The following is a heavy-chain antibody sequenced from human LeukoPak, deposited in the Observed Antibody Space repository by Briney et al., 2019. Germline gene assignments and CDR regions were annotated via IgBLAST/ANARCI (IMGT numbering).Heavy chain of an antibody. D-gene: IGHD6-19*01. CDR2: IRYDGSNK. CDR1: GFTFSSYG. V-gene: IGHV3-30*02. J-gene: IGHJ4*02. Sequence: PGGSLRLSCAASGFTFSSYGMHWVRQAPDKGLEWVAFIRYDGSNKYYADSVKGRFTISRDNSKNTLYLQMNSLRAEDTAVYYCARVVSSGWYPTLDYWGQGTLVTVSS. CDR3: ARVVSSGWYPTLDY.